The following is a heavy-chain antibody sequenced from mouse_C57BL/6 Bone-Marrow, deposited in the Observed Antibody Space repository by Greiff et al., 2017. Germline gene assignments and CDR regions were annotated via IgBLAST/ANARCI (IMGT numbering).Heavy chain of an antibody. Sequence: VQLQQSGTVLARPGASVKMSCKTSGYTFTSYWMHWVKQRPGQGLEWIGAIYPGNSDTSYNQKFKGKAKLTAVTSASTAYMELSSLTNEDSAVYYCTRGKLGPPWFAYWGQGTLVTVSA. CDR1: GYTFTSYW. CDR2: IYPGNSDT. D-gene: IGHD4-1*01. J-gene: IGHJ3*01. CDR3: TRGKLGPPWFAY. V-gene: IGHV1-5*01.